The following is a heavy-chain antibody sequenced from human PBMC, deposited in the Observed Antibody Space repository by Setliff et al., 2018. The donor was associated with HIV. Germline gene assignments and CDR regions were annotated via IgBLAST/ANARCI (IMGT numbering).Heavy chain of an antibody. J-gene: IGHJ1*01. Sequence: SETLSLTCAVYGGSFGGYYWRWLRQTPGKGLDWIGEIDHRGITNYNQSLKSRVTISIDTSKNQSSLSLTSVTAADTAVYYCARRLVSGWFGYFQHWGQGTLVTVSS. CDR1: GGSFGGYY. V-gene: IGHV4-34*01. D-gene: IGHD6-19*01. CDR3: ARRLVSGWFGYFQH. CDR2: IDHRGIT.